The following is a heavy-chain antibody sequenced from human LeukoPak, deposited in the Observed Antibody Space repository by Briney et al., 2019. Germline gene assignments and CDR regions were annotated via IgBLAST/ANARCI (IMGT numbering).Heavy chain of an antibody. CDR3: AASEGGWYSGSYYLPGYNWFDA. V-gene: IGHV1-58*02. D-gene: IGHD1-26*01. CDR2: IVVGSGNT. CDR1: GFTFTSSA. J-gene: IGHJ5*02. Sequence: SVKVSCKASGFTFTSSAMQWVRQARGQRLEWIGWIVVGSGNTNYAQKFQERVTITRDMSTSTAYMELSSLRSEDTAVYYCAASEGGWYSGSYYLPGYNWFDAWGQGTLVTVSS.